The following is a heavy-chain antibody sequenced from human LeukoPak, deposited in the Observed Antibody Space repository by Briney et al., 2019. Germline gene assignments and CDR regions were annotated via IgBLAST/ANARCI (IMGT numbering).Heavy chain of an antibody. Sequence: ASVKVSCKASGYTFSNYAMNWVRQAPGQGLEWMGWIHTNTGNPTYGQGFTGRFVFSLGTSVSTAYLQISDIKAEDNAVYYCARKNNFDAFDIWGQGTMVTVSS. CDR3: ARKNNFDAFDI. CDR2: IHTNTGNP. V-gene: IGHV7-4-1*02. J-gene: IGHJ3*02. D-gene: IGHD2/OR15-2a*01. CDR1: GYTFSNYA.